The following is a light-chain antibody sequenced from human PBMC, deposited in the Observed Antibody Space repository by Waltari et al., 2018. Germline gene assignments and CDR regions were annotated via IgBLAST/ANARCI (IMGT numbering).Light chain of an antibody. CDR2: DVS. J-gene: IGLJ3*02. CDR3: SSYTTSSTWV. V-gene: IGLV2-14*03. CDR1: SSDVGGYNY. Sequence: QSALTQPASVSGSPGQSITISCTVTSSDVGGYNYVSWYQQHPGKVPKLMIYDVSNRPSGVSDRFSGSKSGNTASLTISGLQAEDEADYYCSSYTTSSTWVFGGGTKLTVL.